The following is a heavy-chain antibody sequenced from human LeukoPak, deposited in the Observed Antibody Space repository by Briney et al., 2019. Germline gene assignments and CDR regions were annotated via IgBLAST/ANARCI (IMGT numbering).Heavy chain of an antibody. J-gene: IGHJ4*02. D-gene: IGHD2-21*02. CDR1: GGSFGGYY. Sequence: PSETLSLTCAVYGGSFGGYYWSWIRQPPGKGLEWIGEINHSGSTNYNPSLKSRVTISVDTSKNQFSLKLSSVTAADTAVYYCARQGDGGNSGAFDYWGQGTLVTVSS. V-gene: IGHV4-34*01. CDR3: ARQGDGGNSGAFDY. CDR2: INHSGST.